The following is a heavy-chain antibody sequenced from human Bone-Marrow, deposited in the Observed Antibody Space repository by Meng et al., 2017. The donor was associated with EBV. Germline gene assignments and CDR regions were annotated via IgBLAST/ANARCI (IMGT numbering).Heavy chain of an antibody. J-gene: IGHJ4*02. CDR2: ISSSSSYI. CDR3: ARSIFGVVIIPYYFDY. V-gene: IGHV3-21*01. Sequence: EVQLVESGGGLVKPGGSLRLSCAASGFTFSSYSMNWVRQAAGRGLEWVSSISSSSSYIYYADSVKGRFTISRDNAKNSLYLQMNSLRAEDTAVYYCARSIFGVVIIPYYFDYWGQGTLVTVST. D-gene: IGHD3-3*01. CDR1: GFTFSSYS.